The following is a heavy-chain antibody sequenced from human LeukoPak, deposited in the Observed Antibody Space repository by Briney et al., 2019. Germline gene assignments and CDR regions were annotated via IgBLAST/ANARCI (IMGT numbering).Heavy chain of an antibody. CDR2: ISRSSSYI. D-gene: IGHD1-26*01. CDR1: GFTFSSYS. Sequence: PGGSLRLSCAASGFTFSSYSMNWVRQAPGKGLEWVSSISRSSSYIYYADSVKGRFTISRDNAKSSLYLQMNSLRAEDTAAYYCAREVVGASSGDYWGQGTLVTVSS. V-gene: IGHV3-21*01. CDR3: AREVVGASSGDY. J-gene: IGHJ4*02.